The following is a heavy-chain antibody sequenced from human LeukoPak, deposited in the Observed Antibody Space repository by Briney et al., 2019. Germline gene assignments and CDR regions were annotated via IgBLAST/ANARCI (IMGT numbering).Heavy chain of an antibody. CDR1: GFTFSRYS. J-gene: IGHJ3*02. CDR3: ARSGDRYCSGGSCYSGAFDI. Sequence: GGSLRLSCAASGFTFSRYSMNWVRQAPGKGLEGVSSISSSSSYIYYADSVKGGFTISRDNAKNSMYVQMNSLRAEDTAVYYCARSGDRYCSGGSCYSGAFDIWGQGTMVTVSS. D-gene: IGHD2-15*01. V-gene: IGHV3-21*01. CDR2: ISSSSSYI.